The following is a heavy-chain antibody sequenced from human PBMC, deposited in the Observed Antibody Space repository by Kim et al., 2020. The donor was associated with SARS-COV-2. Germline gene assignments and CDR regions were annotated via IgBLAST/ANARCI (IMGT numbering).Heavy chain of an antibody. Sequence: CHPSLKSRVTMSVDTSKNQFSLKLSSVTAADTAVYYCARSNPDYYYGMDVWGQGTTVTVSS. J-gene: IGHJ6*02. CDR3: ARSNPDYYYGMDV. V-gene: IGHV4-59*10.